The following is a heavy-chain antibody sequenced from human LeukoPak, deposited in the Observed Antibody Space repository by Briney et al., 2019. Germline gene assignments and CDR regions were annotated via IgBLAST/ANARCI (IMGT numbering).Heavy chain of an antibody. V-gene: IGHV3-48*04. CDR1: GFTFSSHS. CDR3: ARGITIAVAGTCIDY. Sequence: GGSLRLSCAASGFTFSSHSMNWVRQAPGKGLEWVSYISSSSSTIYYADSVKGRFTISRDNAKNSLYLQMNSLRAEDTAVYYCARGITIAVAGTCIDYWGQGTLVTVSS. CDR2: ISSSSSTI. J-gene: IGHJ4*02. D-gene: IGHD6-19*01.